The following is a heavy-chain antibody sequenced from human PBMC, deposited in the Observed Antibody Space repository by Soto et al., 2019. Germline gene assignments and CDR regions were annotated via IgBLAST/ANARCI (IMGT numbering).Heavy chain of an antibody. D-gene: IGHD3-10*01. J-gene: IGHJ4*02. Sequence: QVQLVQSGAEVKKPGASVKVSCKASGYTFTSYGISWVRQAPGQGREWMGWISAYNGNTNYAQKLQGRVTMTTDTSTSPAYMELRSLRSDDTAVYYCARDLLHSMVRGVAYFDYWGQGTLVTVSS. V-gene: IGHV1-18*01. CDR2: ISAYNGNT. CDR1: GYTFTSYG. CDR3: ARDLLHSMVRGVAYFDY.